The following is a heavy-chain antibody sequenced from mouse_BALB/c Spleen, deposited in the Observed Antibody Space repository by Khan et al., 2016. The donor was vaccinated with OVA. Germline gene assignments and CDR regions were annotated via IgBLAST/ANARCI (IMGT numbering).Heavy chain of an antibody. Sequence: EVQRVESGGDLVKPGGSLKLSCAASGFTFSTYGMSWVRQTPDKRLEWVATVSTGGGYTYYPDSVKGRFTISSDNAKNTLYLQMSGLKSEDTAMFYCTRLAYYYDSEGFAYWGQGTLVTVSA. CDR1: GFTFSTYG. CDR3: TRLAYYYDSEGFAY. J-gene: IGHJ3*01. CDR2: VSTGGGYT. V-gene: IGHV5-6*01. D-gene: IGHD1-1*01.